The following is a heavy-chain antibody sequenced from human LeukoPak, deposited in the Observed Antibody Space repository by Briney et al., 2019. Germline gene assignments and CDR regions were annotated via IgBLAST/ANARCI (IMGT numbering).Heavy chain of an antibody. CDR2: MNPNSGNT. CDR1: GYTFTSYD. D-gene: IGHD4-17*01. J-gene: IGHJ6*03. Sequence: ASVKVSCKASGYTFTSYDINWVRQATGQGFEWMGWMNPNSGNTGYAQKFQGRVTMTRNTSISTAYMELSSLRSEDTAVYYCARGPDYDTGDYYYYYYMDVWGKGTTVTVSS. CDR3: ARGPDYDTGDYYYYYYMDV. V-gene: IGHV1-8*01.